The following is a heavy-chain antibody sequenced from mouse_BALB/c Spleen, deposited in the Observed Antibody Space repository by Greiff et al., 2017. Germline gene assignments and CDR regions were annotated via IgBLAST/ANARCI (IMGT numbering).Heavy chain of an antibody. V-gene: IGHV5-6-4*01. CDR3: TREGDSSGPYYAMDY. J-gene: IGHJ4*01. CDR2: ISSGGSYT. D-gene: IGHD3-2*01. CDR1: GFTFSSYT. Sequence: EVMLVESGGGLVKPGGSLKLSCAASGFTFSSYTMSWVRQTPEKRLEWVATISSGGSYTYYPDSVKGRFTISRDNAKNTLYLQMSSLKSEDTAMYYCTREGDSSGPYYAMDYWGQGTSVTVSS.